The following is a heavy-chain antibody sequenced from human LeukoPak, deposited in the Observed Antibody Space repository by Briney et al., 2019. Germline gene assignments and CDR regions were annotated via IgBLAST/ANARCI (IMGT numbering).Heavy chain of an antibody. D-gene: IGHD2-2*02. J-gene: IGHJ5*02. Sequence: GGSLRLSCAASGFTVSSNYMSWVRQAPGKGLEWVSVIYSGGSTYYADSVKGRFTISRDNSKNTLYLQMNSLRAEDTAVYYCARTAPAAIYWFDPWGQGTLVTVSS. CDR3: ARTAPAAIYWFDP. CDR1: GFTVSSNY. V-gene: IGHV3-53*01. CDR2: IYSGGST.